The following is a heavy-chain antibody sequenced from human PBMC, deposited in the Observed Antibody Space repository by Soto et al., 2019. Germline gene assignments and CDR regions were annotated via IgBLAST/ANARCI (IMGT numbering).Heavy chain of an antibody. D-gene: IGHD5-12*01. V-gene: IGHV4-31*03. J-gene: IGHJ6*02. CDR2: IYYSGST. Sequence: SETLSLTCSVSGGSISSVGHYWTWIRQQPGKGLEWIGYIYYSGSTDYNPSLKSRVTISVDRSKNQFSLNLSSVTAADTAIYYCARERGGYDSSTRYGLDVWGQGTTVTVSS. CDR1: GGSISSVGHY. CDR3: ARERGGYDSSTRYGLDV.